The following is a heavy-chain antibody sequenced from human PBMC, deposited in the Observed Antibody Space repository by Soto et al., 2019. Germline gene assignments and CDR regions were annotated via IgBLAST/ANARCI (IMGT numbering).Heavy chain of an antibody. V-gene: IGHV3-48*02. D-gene: IGHD3-16*01. J-gene: IGHJ5*02. Sequence: LRLSCAASGFTFTSYSMNWVRQAPGQGLEWVSYITSKSTTIKYADSVKGRFTVSRDSAKNSLYLQLNSLRDEDTAVYYCAREMGACSDSSCYPGPYDSWGQGTLVTVSS. CDR2: ITSKSTTI. CDR1: GFTFTSYS. CDR3: AREMGACSDSSCYPGPYDS.